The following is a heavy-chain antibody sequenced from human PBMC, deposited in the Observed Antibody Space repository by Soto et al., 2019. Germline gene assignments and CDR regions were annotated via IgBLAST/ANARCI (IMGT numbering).Heavy chain of an antibody. V-gene: IGHV1-8*01. D-gene: IGHD6-19*01. CDR1: GYTFTSYE. Sequence: GXSVKVSFKASGYTFTSYEINLVRRATGQGLEWMGWMNPNSGNTGYAQKFQGRVTMTRNTSISTAYMELSSLRSEDTAVYYCARLRSSGWDDAFDIWGQGTMVTVSS. J-gene: IGHJ3*02. CDR2: MNPNSGNT. CDR3: ARLRSSGWDDAFDI.